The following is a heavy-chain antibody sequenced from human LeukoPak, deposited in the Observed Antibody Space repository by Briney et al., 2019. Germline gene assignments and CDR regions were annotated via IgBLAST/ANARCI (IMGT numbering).Heavy chain of an antibody. D-gene: IGHD5-18*01. Sequence: SETLSLTCAVYGGSFSGYYWSWIRQPPGKGLEWIGEINHSGSTNYNPSLKSRVTISVDTSKNQFSLKLSSVTAADTAVYYCARGRIQLWLGFDYWGQGTLVTVSS. CDR3: ARGRIQLWLGFDY. J-gene: IGHJ4*02. V-gene: IGHV4-34*01. CDR1: GGSFSGYY. CDR2: INHSGST.